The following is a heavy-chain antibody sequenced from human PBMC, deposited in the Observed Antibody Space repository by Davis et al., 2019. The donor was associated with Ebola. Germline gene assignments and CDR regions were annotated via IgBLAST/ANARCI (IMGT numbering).Heavy chain of an antibody. CDR3: ARSYGSRITGTTSDFDY. D-gene: IGHD1-7*01. V-gene: IGHV1-2*04. CDR1: GYTFTGYY. Sequence: AASVKVSCKASGYTFTGYYMHWVRQAPGQGLEWMGWINPNSGGTNYAQKFQGWVTMTRDTSISTAYMELSRLRSDDTAVYYCARSYGSRITGTTSDFDYWGQGTLVTVSS. J-gene: IGHJ4*02. CDR2: INPNSGGT.